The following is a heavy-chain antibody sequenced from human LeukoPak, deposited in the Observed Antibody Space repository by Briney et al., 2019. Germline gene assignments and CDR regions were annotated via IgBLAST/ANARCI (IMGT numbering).Heavy chain of an antibody. CDR3: ARDLLAVAGTTYWYFDL. D-gene: IGHD6-19*01. CDR2: INPNSGGT. V-gene: IGHV1-2*02. CDR1: GYTFTGYY. Sequence: ASVKVSCKASGYTFTGYYMHWVRQAPGQGLEWMGWINPNSGGTKYAQKFQGRVTMTRDTSISTAYMELSRLRSDDTAVYYCARDLLAVAGTTYWYFDLWGRGTLVTVSS. J-gene: IGHJ2*01.